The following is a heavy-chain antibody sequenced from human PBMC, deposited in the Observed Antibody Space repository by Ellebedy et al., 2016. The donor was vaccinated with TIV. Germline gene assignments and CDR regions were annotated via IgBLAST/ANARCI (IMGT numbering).Heavy chain of an antibody. J-gene: IGHJ6*02. CDR3: AREGWNPYYYYYGMDV. D-gene: IGHD1-1*01. CDR1: GYTFTGYY. CDR2: INPNSGGT. Sequence: AASVKVSCKASGYTFTGYYMHWVRQAPGQGLEWMGWINPNSGGTNYAQKFQGRVTMTRDTSISTAYMELSRLRSDDTAVYYCAREGWNPYYYYYGMDVWGQGTTVTVSS. V-gene: IGHV1-2*02.